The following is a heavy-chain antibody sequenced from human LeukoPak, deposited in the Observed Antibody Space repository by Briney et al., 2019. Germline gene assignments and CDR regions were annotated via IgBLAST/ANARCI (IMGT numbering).Heavy chain of an antibody. CDR1: GGSFSGYY. CDR2: INHSGST. J-gene: IGHJ4*02. V-gene: IGHV4-34*01. Sequence: SETLSLTCAVYGGSFSGYYWSWIRQPPGKGLEWIGEINHSGSTNYNPSLKSRVTISVDTSKNQFSLKLSSVTAADTAVYYCAGGNWGHFDYWGQGTLVTVSS. CDR3: AGGNWGHFDY. D-gene: IGHD7-27*01.